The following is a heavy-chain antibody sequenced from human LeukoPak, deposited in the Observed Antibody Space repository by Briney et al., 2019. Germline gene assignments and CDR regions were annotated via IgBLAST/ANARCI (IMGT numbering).Heavy chain of an antibody. Sequence: GGSLRLSCAASGFTFSSYAMSWVRQAPGKGLEWVSAISGSGGSTYYEDSVKGRFTIYRDNSKNTLYLQMNSLRAEDTAVYYCAKEPFKYYYDSSGPDYWGQGTLVTVSS. CDR1: GFTFSSYA. J-gene: IGHJ4*02. CDR3: AKEPFKYYYDSSGPDY. CDR2: ISGSGGST. V-gene: IGHV3-23*01. D-gene: IGHD3-22*01.